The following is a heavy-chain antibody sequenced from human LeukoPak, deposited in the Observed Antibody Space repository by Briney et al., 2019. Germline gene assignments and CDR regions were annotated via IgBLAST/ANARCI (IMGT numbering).Heavy chain of an antibody. J-gene: IGHJ4*02. CDR3: ARDRGYGDYGPFDY. Sequence: ASVKVSCKASGGTFSSYAISWVRQAPGQGLEWMGRIIPIFGTANDAQKFQGRVTITTDESTSTAYMELSSLRSEDTAVYYCARDRGYGDYGPFDYWGQGTLVTVSS. CDR1: GGTFSSYA. CDR2: IIPIFGTA. V-gene: IGHV1-69*05. D-gene: IGHD4-17*01.